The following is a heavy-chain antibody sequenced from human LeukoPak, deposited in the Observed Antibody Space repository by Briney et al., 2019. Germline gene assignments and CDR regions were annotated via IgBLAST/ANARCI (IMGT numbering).Heavy chain of an antibody. CDR1: GFTFSSYA. CDR3: AKGSVIVVVDYI. D-gene: IGHD3-22*01. Sequence: QSGGSLRLSCAASGFTFSSYAMSWVRQTPGKGLEWVPGLSGSGGSIYYADSVKGRFTISRGNSKNMLYLQMNSLRAEDTAIYYCAKGSVIVVVDYIGGQGTLVTVSS. CDR2: LSGSGGSI. J-gene: IGHJ4*02. V-gene: IGHV3-23*01.